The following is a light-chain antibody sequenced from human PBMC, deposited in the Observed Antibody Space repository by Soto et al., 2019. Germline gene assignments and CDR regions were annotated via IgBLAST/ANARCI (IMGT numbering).Light chain of an antibody. V-gene: IGLV2-14*03. CDR2: DVM. CDR1: SSDIGGYNY. J-gene: IGLJ3*02. CDR3: SSHTSSSTLV. Sequence: QSALTQPASVSGSPGQSITISCTGTSSDIGGYNYVSWYQHHPGKAPKLMIYDVMNRPSGVSNRFSGSKSGNTASLTISGLQAEDEADYYCSSHTSSSTLVFGGGTKVTVL.